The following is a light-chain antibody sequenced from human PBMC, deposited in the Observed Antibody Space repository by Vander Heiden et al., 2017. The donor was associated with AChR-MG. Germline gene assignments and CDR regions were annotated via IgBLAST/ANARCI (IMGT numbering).Light chain of an antibody. V-gene: IGKV3-15*01. Sequence: EIVMTQSPATLSVSPGERATLSCRASQSLSSNLAWYQQKPGQAPRLLIYGASTRATGIPARFSGSGSGTEFTLTISSLQSEDFAVYYCQQYNRWPPLYTFGQGTKLEIK. CDR3: QQYNRWPPLYT. CDR2: GAS. CDR1: QSLSSN. J-gene: IGKJ2*01.